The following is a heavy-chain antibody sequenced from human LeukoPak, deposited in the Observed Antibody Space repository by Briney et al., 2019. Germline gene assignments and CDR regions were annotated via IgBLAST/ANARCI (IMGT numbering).Heavy chain of an antibody. CDR2: ISGSGGTT. V-gene: IGHV3-23*01. D-gene: IGHD2-21*01. CDR1: GFTFSSYA. CDR3: AKDTQHTAPTRFDP. J-gene: IGHJ5*02. Sequence: GGSLRLSCAASGFTFSSYAMSWVRQAPGKGLEWVSAISGSGGTTYYADSVKGRFTISRDNSKNTLYVQMNSLRAEDMAVYYCAKDTQHTAPTRFDPWGQGTLVTVSS.